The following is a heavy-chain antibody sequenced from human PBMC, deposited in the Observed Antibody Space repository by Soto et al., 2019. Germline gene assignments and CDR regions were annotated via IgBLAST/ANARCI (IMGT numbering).Heavy chain of an antibody. CDR1: GGFVSRGSSY. V-gene: IGHV4-34*12. D-gene: IGHD1-1*01. CDR2: MIHSGGT. J-gene: IGHJ3*02. CDR3: ARVERGTATTVVDAFDI. Sequence: QLQLQQWGAGLLKPSETLSLTCAVYGGFVSRGSSYWGWIRQPPGKGLEWIGEMIHSGGTHFNPSLKSRVTISVDTSKNQFSLKMTSVTAADTALYYCARVERGTATTVVDAFDIWGPGTMVTVSS.